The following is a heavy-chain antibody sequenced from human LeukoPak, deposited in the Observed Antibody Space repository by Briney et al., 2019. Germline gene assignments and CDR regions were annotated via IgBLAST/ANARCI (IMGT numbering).Heavy chain of an antibody. CDR2: ISAYNGNT. CDR3: ARDRDDILTGYYTSFDY. J-gene: IGHJ4*02. D-gene: IGHD3-9*01. V-gene: IGHV1-18*01. CDR1: GYTFTSYG. Sequence: ASVKVSCKASGYTFTSYGISWVRQAPGQGLEWMGWISAYNGNTNYAQKLQGRVTMTTDTSTSTAYMELRSLRSDDTAVYYCARDRDDILTGYYTSFDYWGQGTLVTVSS.